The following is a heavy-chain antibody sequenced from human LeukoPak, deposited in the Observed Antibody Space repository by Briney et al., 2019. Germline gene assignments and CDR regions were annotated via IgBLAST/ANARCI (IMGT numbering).Heavy chain of an antibody. CDR2: ISYDGNTI. Sequence: PGGSLRLSCAASEFTFSDYALHWVRQAPGKGLQWVAVISYDGNTIHYADSVKGRFIISRDTSKNTLYLQMNSLRAKDTAVYYCARSGGLQKFDYWGQGTLVTVSS. CDR3: ARSGGLQKFDY. D-gene: IGHD4-11*01. CDR1: EFTFSDYA. J-gene: IGHJ4*02. V-gene: IGHV3-30-3*01.